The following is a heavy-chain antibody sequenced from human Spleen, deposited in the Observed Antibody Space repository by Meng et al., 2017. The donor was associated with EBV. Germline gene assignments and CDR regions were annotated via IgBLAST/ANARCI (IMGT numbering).Heavy chain of an antibody. J-gene: IGHJ4*02. CDR1: GFSLTTSGVG. V-gene: IGHV2-5*02. Sequence: QIPLKESGPTLVKPTQTLTLTCTFSGFSLTTSGVGVGWIRQPPGKALEWLALIYWDDDKRYSPSLKTRLTITKDTSKNQVVLTVTNVDPVDTATYYCAHTIVGASPYYFDYWGQGTLVTVSS. D-gene: IGHD1-26*01. CDR2: IYWDDDK. CDR3: AHTIVGASPYYFDY.